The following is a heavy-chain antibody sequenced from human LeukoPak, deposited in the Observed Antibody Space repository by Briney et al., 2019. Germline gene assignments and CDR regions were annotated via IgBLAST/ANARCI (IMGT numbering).Heavy chain of an antibody. V-gene: IGHV3-30-3*01. Sequence: GGSLRLSCAASEVTFRNYAVHWVRQAPGKGLQWVAVISYDGNTIHYADSVKGRFIISRDNSKNTLYLQMNSLRAEDTAVYYCAKGYDFGFDYWGQGTLVTVSS. D-gene: IGHD3-3*01. CDR2: ISYDGNTI. CDR1: EVTFRNYA. CDR3: AKGYDFGFDY. J-gene: IGHJ4*02.